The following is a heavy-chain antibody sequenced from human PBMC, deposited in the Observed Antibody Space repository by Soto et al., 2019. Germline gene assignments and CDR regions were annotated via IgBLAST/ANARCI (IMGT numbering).Heavy chain of an antibody. Sequence: GGSLRLSCTASGFTFGDYAMSWFRQAPGKGLEWVGFIRSKAYGGTTEYAASVKGRFTISRDDSKSIAYLQMNSLKTEDTAVYYCTSQYVDIWTPLESYYYGMDVWGQGTTVTVSS. CDR3: TSQYVDIWTPLESYYYGMDV. CDR1: GFTFGDYA. D-gene: IGHD3-9*01. J-gene: IGHJ6*02. V-gene: IGHV3-49*03. CDR2: IRSKAYGGTT.